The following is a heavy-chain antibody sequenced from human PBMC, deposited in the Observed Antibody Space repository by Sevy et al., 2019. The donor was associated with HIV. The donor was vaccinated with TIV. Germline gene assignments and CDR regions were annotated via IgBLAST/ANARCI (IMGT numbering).Heavy chain of an antibody. D-gene: IGHD3-10*01. CDR1: DFTFSGYG. V-gene: IGHV3-30*02. J-gene: IGHJ3*01. CDR3: AKGLGMVQGALLSDDV. Sequence: GGSLRLSCAASDFTFSGYGMHWVRQAPGKGLEWVAFIRYDGSTKYYVDSVKGRFTISRDNSKNTLFLQMNSLRTEDTSVYYCAKGLGMVQGALLSDDVWGQGTLVTVSS. CDR2: IRYDGSTK.